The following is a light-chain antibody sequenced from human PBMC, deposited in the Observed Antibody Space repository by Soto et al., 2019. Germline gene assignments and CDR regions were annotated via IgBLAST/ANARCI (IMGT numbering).Light chain of an antibody. V-gene: IGKV1-9*01. Sequence: IQLTQSPSSLSASVGDRVTFTCRASQDIDSYLGWYQQMPGKAPKLLISAAATLQSGVPPRFSVSGSGTEFTLTISSLQPEDFATYFCQKLNGDPPFTFGPGTTVEIK. CDR2: AAA. J-gene: IGKJ3*01. CDR1: QDIDSY. CDR3: QKLNGDPPFT.